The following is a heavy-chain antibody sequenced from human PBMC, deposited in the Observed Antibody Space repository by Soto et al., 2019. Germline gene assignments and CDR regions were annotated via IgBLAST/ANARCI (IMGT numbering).Heavy chain of an antibody. V-gene: IGHV1-69-2*01. Sequence: EVQLVQSGAEVKKPGATMKISCKASGYTFSDYFMHWIQQAPGKGLEWMGLVDPEGSGTIYSEKFQGRLTLSADTSTHTAYMELSNLGSEDTVVYYCAFATSGNYGGFDFWGRGTLVTVSS. J-gene: IGHJ3*01. D-gene: IGHD4-17*01. CDR1: GYTFSDYF. CDR2: VDPEGSGT. CDR3: AFATSGNYGGFDF.